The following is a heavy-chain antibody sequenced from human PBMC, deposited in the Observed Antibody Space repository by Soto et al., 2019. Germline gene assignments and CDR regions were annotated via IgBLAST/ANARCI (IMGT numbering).Heavy chain of an antibody. J-gene: IGHJ4*02. CDR1: GFTFSNAC. D-gene: IGHD3-10*01. CDR3: TTDLDAKVRGVIGY. V-gene: IGHV3-15*07. Sequence: GGSLRLSCAASGFTFSNACMNWVRQAPGKGLEWVGRIKSKTDGGTTDYAAPVKGRFTISRDDSKNTLYLQMNSLKTEDTAVYYCTTDLDAKVRGVIGYWGQGTLVTVSS. CDR2: IKSKTDGGTT.